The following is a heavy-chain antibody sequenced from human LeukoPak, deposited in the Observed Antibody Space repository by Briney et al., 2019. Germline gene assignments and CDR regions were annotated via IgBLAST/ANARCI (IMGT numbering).Heavy chain of an antibody. Sequence: PSETLSLTCTVSGGSISGSTSYWGWIRQPPGKGLEWIGLLNYSGTTYYNPSFKSRVSISIDTSRTQFSLKLSSVTAADTAVYYCARVGVEYSHPTNWFDPWGQGTLVTVSS. V-gene: IGHV4-39*07. J-gene: IGHJ5*02. CDR3: ARVGVEYSHPTNWFDP. CDR2: LNYSGTT. CDR1: GGSISGSTSY. D-gene: IGHD6-6*01.